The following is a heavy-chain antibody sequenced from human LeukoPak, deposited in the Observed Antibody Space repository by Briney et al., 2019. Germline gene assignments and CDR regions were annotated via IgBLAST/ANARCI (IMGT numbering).Heavy chain of an antibody. V-gene: IGHV3-23*01. D-gene: IGHD5-18*01. Sequence: TGGSLRLSCAVSGITLSNYGMTWVRQAPGKGLEWVAGISDSGGRTNYADSVKGRFTISRDNPKNTLYLQMNSLRAEDTAVYYCAKGAASRGYTYVANWGQGTLVTVSS. CDR2: ISDSGGRT. J-gene: IGHJ4*02. CDR1: GITLSNYG. CDR3: AKGAASRGYTYVAN.